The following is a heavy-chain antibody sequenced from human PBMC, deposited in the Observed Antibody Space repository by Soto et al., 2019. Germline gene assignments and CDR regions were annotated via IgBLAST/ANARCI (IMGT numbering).Heavy chain of an antibody. V-gene: IGHV4-30-4*01. CDR2: IYYSGGT. CDR1: GGSISSGDYY. D-gene: IGHD3-10*01. Sequence: SETLSLTCTVSGGSISSGDYYWSWIRQPPGKGLEWIGYIYYSGGTYYNPSLKSRVTISVDTSKNQFSLKLSSVTAADTAVYYCARARRGVIHRGHNWFDPWGQGTLVTVSS. CDR3: ARARRGVIHRGHNWFDP. J-gene: IGHJ5*02.